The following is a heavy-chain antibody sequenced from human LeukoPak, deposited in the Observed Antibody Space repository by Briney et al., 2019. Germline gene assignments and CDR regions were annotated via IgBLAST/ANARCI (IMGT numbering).Heavy chain of an antibody. CDR3: ARGHPYYLDS. CDR1: GFTFRLFA. Sequence: PGGSLRLSCAASGFTFRLFAMHWVRQSPGKALEWVAGITWNSATIGYAGSVRGRFTISRDNAKKSVHLQMNSLTTDDTALYYCARGHPYYLDSWGPGTPVTVSS. J-gene: IGHJ4*02. V-gene: IGHV3-9*01. CDR2: ITWNSATI. D-gene: IGHD3-10*01.